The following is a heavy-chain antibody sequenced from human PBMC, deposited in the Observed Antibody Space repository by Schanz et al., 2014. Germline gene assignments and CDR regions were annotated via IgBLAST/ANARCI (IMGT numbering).Heavy chain of an antibody. V-gene: IGHV3-23*01. CDR2: ISDSGDTA. CDR3: AKSQGSSFDS. Sequence: DVQLLESGGGLVQPGGSLRLSCAASGFTFTNYAMSWVRRAPGKGLEWVSLISDSGDTAYYADSVKGRFTISRDNSKNTLYLQMNSLRAEDTAVYYCAKSQGSSFDSWGQGTLVTVSS. D-gene: IGHD6-13*01. CDR1: GFTFTNYA. J-gene: IGHJ4*02.